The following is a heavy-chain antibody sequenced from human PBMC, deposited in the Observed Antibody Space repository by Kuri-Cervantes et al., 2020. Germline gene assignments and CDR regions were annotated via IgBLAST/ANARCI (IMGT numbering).Heavy chain of an antibody. CDR1: GYTLTESS. CDR2: FDPEDGET. J-gene: IGHJ5*02. CDR3: ATVWWQQLGRNWFDP. Sequence: ASVKVSCKVSGYTLTESSMHWVRQAPGKGLEWMGGFDPEDGETIYAQKFQGRVTITEDTSTDTAYMELSSLRSEDTAVYYCATVWWQQLGRNWFDPWGQGTLVTVSS. D-gene: IGHD6-13*01. V-gene: IGHV1-24*01.